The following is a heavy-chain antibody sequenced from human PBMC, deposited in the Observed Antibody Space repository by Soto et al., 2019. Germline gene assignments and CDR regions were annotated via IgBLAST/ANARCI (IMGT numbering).Heavy chain of an antibody. CDR1: GYSFTSYW. CDR2: IYPGDSDT. V-gene: IGHV5-51*01. CDR3: ARQGPTYYYDSSGPCFDD. Sequence: GESLKISCKGSGYSFTSYWIGWVRQMPGKGLEWMGIIYPGDSDTRYSPSFQGQVTISADKSISTAYLQWSSLKASDTAMYYCARQGPTYYYDSSGPCFDDWGQGTLVTVSS. D-gene: IGHD3-22*01. J-gene: IGHJ4*02.